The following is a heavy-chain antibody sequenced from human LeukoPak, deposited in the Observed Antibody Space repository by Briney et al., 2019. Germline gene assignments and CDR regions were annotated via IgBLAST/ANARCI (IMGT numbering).Heavy chain of an antibody. CDR3: ARTVAGTWDYYYYMDV. V-gene: IGHV3-20*04. CDR2: INRYGGGS. D-gene: IGHD6-19*01. J-gene: IGHJ6*03. CDR1: GFTFDGYG. Sequence: RPAGSLRLSCAASGFTFDGYGMCWVRKAPGKGLEWVCGINRYGGGSGYADSVNGRFTITREDAKKYLYPQMNRLRAEETALYYCARTVAGTWDYYYYMDVWGKGTTVTVSS.